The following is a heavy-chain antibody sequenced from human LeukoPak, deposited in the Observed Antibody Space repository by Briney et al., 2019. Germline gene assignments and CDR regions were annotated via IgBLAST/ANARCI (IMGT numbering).Heavy chain of an antibody. Sequence: SVKVSCKASGGTFSSCAISWVRQAPGQGLEWMGGIIPIFGTANYAQKFQGRVTITADESTSTAYMELSSLRSEDTAVYYCARDIADCSSTSCSGDYWGQGTLVTVSS. V-gene: IGHV1-69*13. CDR2: IIPIFGTA. CDR1: GGTFSSCA. J-gene: IGHJ4*02. CDR3: ARDIADCSSTSCSGDY. D-gene: IGHD2-2*01.